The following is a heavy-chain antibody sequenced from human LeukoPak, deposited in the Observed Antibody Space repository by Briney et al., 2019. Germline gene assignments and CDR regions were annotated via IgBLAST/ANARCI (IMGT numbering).Heavy chain of an antibody. CDR3: ARRDLKDWYFDL. J-gene: IGHJ2*01. V-gene: IGHV4-39*01. CDR2: IYYSGSI. CDR1: GGSISSSSYY. Sequence: SETLSLTCAVSGGSISSSSYYWGWIRQPPGKGVEWIGSIYYSGSIYYNPSLKSRVTISVDTSKNQFSLKVSSVTAADTAVYYCARRDLKDWYFDLWGRGTLVTVSS.